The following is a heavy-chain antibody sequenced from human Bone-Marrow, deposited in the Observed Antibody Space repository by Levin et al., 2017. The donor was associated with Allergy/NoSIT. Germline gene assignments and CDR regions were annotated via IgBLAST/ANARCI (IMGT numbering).Heavy chain of an antibody. CDR3: ARDRPDYRTGFDS. D-gene: IGHD4-11*01. CDR2: INPNSGGT. Sequence: ASVKVSCKASGYTFIGYYMHWVRQAPGQGLEWMGRINPNSGGTNYAQKFQGRVTMTRDTPISTAYMELSGLRSDDTAVYYCARDRPDYRTGFDSWGQGPWSPSPQ. CDR1: GYTFIGYY. V-gene: IGHV1-2*06. J-gene: IGHJ5*01.